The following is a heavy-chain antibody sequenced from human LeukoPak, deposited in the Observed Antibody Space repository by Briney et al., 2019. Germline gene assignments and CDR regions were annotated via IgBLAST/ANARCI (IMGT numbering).Heavy chain of an antibody. Sequence: GGSLRLSCAASGFTFSSYGMHWVRQAPGKGLEWVAVISYDGSNKYYADSVKGRFTISRDNSKNTLYLQMNSLRAEDTAVYYCAKGTGYDYWGQGPLVTVSS. J-gene: IGHJ4*02. CDR1: GFTFSSYG. V-gene: IGHV3-30*18. D-gene: IGHD3/OR15-3a*01. CDR3: AKGTGYDY. CDR2: ISYDGSNK.